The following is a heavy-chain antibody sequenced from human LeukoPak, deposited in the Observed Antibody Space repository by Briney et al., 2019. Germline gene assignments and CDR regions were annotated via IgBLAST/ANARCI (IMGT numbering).Heavy chain of an antibody. J-gene: IGHJ3*02. V-gene: IGHV3-11*01. Sequence: GGSLRLSCAASGFTFSDYYMSWIRQAPGKGLEWVSYISSSGSIIKYADSVKGRFTISRDNAKNSLYLQMNSLRAEDTAVYYCARGYGGLGWLQFYCAFDIWGQGTMVTVSS. CDR2: ISSSGSII. CDR1: GFTFSDYY. CDR3: ARGYGGLGWLQFYCAFDI. D-gene: IGHD5-24*01.